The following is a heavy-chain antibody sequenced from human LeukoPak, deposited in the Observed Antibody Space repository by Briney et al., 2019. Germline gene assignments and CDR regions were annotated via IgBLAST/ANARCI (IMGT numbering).Heavy chain of an antibody. J-gene: IGHJ4*02. V-gene: IGHV3-30*02. CDR2: IRYDGSNK. D-gene: IGHD3-3*01. CDR1: GFTFSSYG. Sequence: PGGSLRLSCAASGFTFSSYGMHWVRQAPGKGLQWVAFIRYDGSNKYYADSVKGRFTISRDNSKNTLYLQMNSLRAEDTAVYYCAKDQASDYGCWSGYYGPKNRCSYWGQGTLVTVSS. CDR3: AKDQASDYGCWSGYYGPKNRCSY.